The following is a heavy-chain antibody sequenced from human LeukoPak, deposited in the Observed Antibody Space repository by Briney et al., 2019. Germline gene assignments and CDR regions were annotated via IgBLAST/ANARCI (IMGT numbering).Heavy chain of an antibody. J-gene: IGHJ4*02. Sequence: SVKVSCKASGYTFTSHDINWVRQATGQGLEWMGWMNPNSGSTGYAQKFQGRVTITRNTSISTAYMELSGLRSEDTAVYYCARGRSTGYPYYFEYWGQGTLVTVSS. CDR3: ARGRSTGYPYYFEY. CDR2: MNPNSGST. D-gene: IGHD5-12*01. CDR1: GYTFTSHD. V-gene: IGHV1-8*03.